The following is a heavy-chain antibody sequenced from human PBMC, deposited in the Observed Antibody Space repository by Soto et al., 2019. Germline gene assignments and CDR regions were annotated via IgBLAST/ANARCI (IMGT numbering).Heavy chain of an antibody. CDR1: GFTFSNSW. V-gene: IGHV3-15*01. J-gene: IGHJ5*02. Sequence: GGSLRLSCAASGFTFSNSWMGWVRQAPGKGLEWVGRIKSKTHGGTTDYAAPVKGRFTISRDDSKNTLYLQMNSLKAEDTAVYYCTTDEWSWGQGTLVTVSS. CDR2: IKSKTHGGTT. CDR3: TTDEWS. D-gene: IGHD3-3*01.